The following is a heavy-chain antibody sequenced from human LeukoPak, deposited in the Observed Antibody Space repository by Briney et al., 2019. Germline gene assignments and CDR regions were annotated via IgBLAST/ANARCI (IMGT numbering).Heavy chain of an antibody. CDR2: ISGNAGST. CDR1: GFTFSSYG. D-gene: IGHD3-10*01. J-gene: IGHJ4*02. Sequence: GGSPRLSCAASGFTFSSYGMSWVRQAPEKGLEWVSAISGNAGSTYYADSVKGRFTISRDNSKNTLYLQMNSPRAEDTAVYYCAKDGSGPSDYWGQGTLVTVSS. V-gene: IGHV3-23*01. CDR3: AKDGSGPSDY.